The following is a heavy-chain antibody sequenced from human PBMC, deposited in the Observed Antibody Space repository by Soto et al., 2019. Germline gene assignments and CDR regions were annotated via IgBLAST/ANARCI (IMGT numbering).Heavy chain of an antibody. J-gene: IGHJ4*02. V-gene: IGHV4-59*02. Sequence: SETLSLTCTISGGSVSNYYWSWIRQPPGKGLEWIGYVFYTGSTNYNPSLKSRVTISVDTSKNQFSLKLSSVTAADTAVYYCARTYSSSWSPFDYWGQGTLVTVSS. CDR1: GGSVSNYY. CDR2: VFYTGST. D-gene: IGHD6-13*01. CDR3: ARTYSSSWSPFDY.